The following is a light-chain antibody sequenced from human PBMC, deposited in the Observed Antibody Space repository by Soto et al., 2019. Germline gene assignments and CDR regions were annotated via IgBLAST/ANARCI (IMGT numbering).Light chain of an antibody. Sequence: IAITQSPATLSVSPGDRATLSCRASQSLSTNLAWYQQKPGQAPRLLIYGAFNRATGIPARFSGSGSGTEFTLTISSLQSEDFAVYYCQQYNNWCTFGQGTRVEIK. CDR2: GAF. CDR3: QQYNNWCT. J-gene: IGKJ1*01. CDR1: QSLSTN. V-gene: IGKV3-15*01.